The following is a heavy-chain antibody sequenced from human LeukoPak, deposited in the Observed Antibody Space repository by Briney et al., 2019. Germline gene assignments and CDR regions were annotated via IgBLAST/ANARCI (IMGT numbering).Heavy chain of an antibody. V-gene: IGHV4-34*01. CDR3: ARSQRYYYDSSGYPFDY. CDR2: INHSGST. J-gene: IGHJ4*02. D-gene: IGHD3-22*01. Sequence: SETLSLTCAVYGGSFSGYYWSWNRQPPGKGLEWIGEINHSGSTNYNPSLKSRVTISVDTSKNQFSLKLSSVTAADTAVYYCARSQRYYYDSSGYPFDYWGQGTLVTVSS. CDR1: GGSFSGYY.